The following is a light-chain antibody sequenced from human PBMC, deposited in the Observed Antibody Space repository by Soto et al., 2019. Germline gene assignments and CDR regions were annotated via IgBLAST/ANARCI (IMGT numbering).Light chain of an antibody. J-gene: IGKJ1*01. CDR3: QQYNNWPDT. CDR2: GAS. Sequence: EIVMTQSPATLSVSPGERATLSCRASQSVSSNLAWYQQKPDQAPRLLIYGASTRATGIPARFSGSGSGTEFTLTISSLQSEDFAVYYCQQYNNWPDTFGQGTKVDIK. V-gene: IGKV3-15*01. CDR1: QSVSSN.